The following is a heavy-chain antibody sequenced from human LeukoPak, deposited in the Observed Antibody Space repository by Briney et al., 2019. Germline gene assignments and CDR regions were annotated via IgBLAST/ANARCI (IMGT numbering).Heavy chain of an antibody. CDR3: ATDRRRKIGFDP. Sequence: ASVKVSCKVSGYTLTELSMHWVRQAPGKGLEWMGGFDPEDGETIYAQKFQGRVTMTEDTSTDTAYMELSSLRSEDTAVYYCATDRRRKIGFDPWGQGTLVTVFS. J-gene: IGHJ5*02. V-gene: IGHV1-24*01. CDR1: GYTLTELS. CDR2: FDPEDGET. D-gene: IGHD1-14*01.